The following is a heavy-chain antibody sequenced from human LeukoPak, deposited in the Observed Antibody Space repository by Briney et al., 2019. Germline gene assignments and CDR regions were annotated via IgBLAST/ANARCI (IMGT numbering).Heavy chain of an antibody. CDR3: AKASIVGATTEPLYFQH. D-gene: IGHD1-26*01. J-gene: IGHJ1*01. CDR2: IYGSGGST. V-gene: IGHV3-23*01. Sequence: GGSLTLSCAASGFTFRSYAMSWVRQAPGKGLEWVSSIYGSGGSTYYADSVKGRFTIPRDNSKNTLYLHMNNLRAEDTAVYYCAKASIVGATTEPLYFQHWGNGTLVTASS. CDR1: GFTFRSYA.